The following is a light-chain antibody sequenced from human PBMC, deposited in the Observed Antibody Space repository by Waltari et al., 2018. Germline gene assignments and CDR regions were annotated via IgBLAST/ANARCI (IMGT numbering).Light chain of an antibody. V-gene: IGLV6-57*03. CDR3: QSYDNNNPYV. J-gene: IGLJ6*01. CDR2: EDN. CDR1: SGNIASNY. Sequence: NFMLTQPHSVSGSPGKTVTISCTRSSGNIASNYVQWYQQRPGSAPTTLIFEDNQRPYGVPDRFSASIDSSSNSASLTISGLKTEDEADYYCQSYDNNNPYVFGSGTKVTVL.